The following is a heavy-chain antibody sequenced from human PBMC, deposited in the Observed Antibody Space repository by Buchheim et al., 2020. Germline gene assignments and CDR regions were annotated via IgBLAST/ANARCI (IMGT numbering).Heavy chain of an antibody. CDR1: GFTFSSYG. D-gene: IGHD3-9*01. V-gene: IGHV3-30*03. J-gene: IGHJ4*02. CDR2: ISYDGSNK. CDR3: ARGTYDILTGYYGPLGY. Sequence: QVQLVESGGGVVQPGRSLRLSCAASGFTFSSYGMHWVRQAPGKGLEWVAVISYDGSNKYYADSVKGRFTISRDNSKNTLYLQMNSLRAEDTAVYYCARGTYDILTGYYGPLGYWGQGTL.